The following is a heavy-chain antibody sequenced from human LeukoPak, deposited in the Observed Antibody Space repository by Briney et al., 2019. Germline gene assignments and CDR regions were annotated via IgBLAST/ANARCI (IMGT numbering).Heavy chain of an antibody. CDR1: GGTFSSYA. D-gene: IGHD5-24*01. Sequence: SVKVSCKASGGTFSSYAISWVRQAPGQGLEWMGGIIPIFGTANYAQKFQGRVTITADESTSTAYMELSSLRSEDTAVYYCARGATLLVEMATSFDYWGQGTLVTVSS. CDR2: IIPIFGTA. CDR3: ARGATLLVEMATSFDY. V-gene: IGHV1-69*13. J-gene: IGHJ4*02.